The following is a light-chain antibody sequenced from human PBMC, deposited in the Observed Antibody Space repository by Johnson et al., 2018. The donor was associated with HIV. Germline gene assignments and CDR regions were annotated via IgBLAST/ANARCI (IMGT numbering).Light chain of an antibody. CDR1: SSNIGNNY. CDR2: ENN. J-gene: IGLJ1*01. CDR3: GTWDSRLSDRV. V-gene: IGLV1-51*02. Sequence: QSVLTQPPSVSAAPGQKVTISCSGSSSNIGNNYVSWYQQLPGTAPKLLIYENNKRPSGIPDRFSGSKSGTSATLGLTGLQTGDEADYYCGTWDSRLSDRVFGTGTKVTVL.